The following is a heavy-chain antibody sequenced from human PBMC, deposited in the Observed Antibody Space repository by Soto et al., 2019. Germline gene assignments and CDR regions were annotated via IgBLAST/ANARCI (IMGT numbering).Heavy chain of an antibody. D-gene: IGHD3-16*01. CDR1: GDSVNSGGHY. CDR2: THASGVT. J-gene: IGHJ3*02. V-gene: IGHV4-31*03. CDR3: ARDGGDGPKGYAFDI. Sequence: QVQLQESGPGLVKPSQTLSLTCSVSGDSVNSGGHYWNWIRQPPGKGMQWVGYTHASGVTSYNPSLQRRLDVSVDMSKNEVSLTLTSVTAADTAVYFGARDGGDGPKGYAFDIGGQGTMVTVYS.